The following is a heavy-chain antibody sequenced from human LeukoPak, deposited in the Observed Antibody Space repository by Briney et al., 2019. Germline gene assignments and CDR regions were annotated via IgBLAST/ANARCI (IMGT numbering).Heavy chain of an antibody. CDR2: ISAYNGNT. CDR1: GYTFTSYG. J-gene: IGHJ3*02. D-gene: IGHD3-22*01. Sequence: ASVKVSCKASGYTFTSYGISWVRQAPGQGLEWMGWISAYNGNTNYAQKLQGRVTMTTDTSTRTAYMELRSLTSDDTAVYYCARPYDSIDAFDIWGQGTMVTVSS. CDR3: ARPYDSIDAFDI. V-gene: IGHV1-18*01.